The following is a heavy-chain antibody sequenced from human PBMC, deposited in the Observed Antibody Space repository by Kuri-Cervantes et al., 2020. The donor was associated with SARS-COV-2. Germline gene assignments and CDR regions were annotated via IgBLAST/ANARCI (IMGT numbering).Heavy chain of an antibody. CDR3: ARGISYSGYDLDY. CDR1: GFTFSSYS. D-gene: IGHD5-12*01. CDR2: ISSSSRYI. V-gene: IGHV3-21*01. J-gene: IGHJ4*02. Sequence: GESLKISCAASGFTFSSYSMNWVRQAPGKGLEWVSSISSSSRYIYYADSVKGRFTISRDNAKNSLYLQMNSLRAEDTAVYYCARGISYSGYDLDYWGQGTLVTVSS.